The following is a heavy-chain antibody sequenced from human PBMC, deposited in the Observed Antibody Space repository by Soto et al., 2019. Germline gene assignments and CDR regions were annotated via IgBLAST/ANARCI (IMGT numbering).Heavy chain of an antibody. CDR1: GYNFTSYG. Sequence: QVQLVQSGAEVKKPGASVKVSCKASGYNFTSYGISWGRQAPGQGLEWMGWISANHGNTNYAQKLQGRVTMTTDTYTRTAYLELRSLRSDDTAVYSCAREPPTIAAAGREDYWGQGTLVTVSS. J-gene: IGHJ4*02. D-gene: IGHD6-13*01. CDR2: ISANHGNT. CDR3: AREPPTIAAAGREDY. V-gene: IGHV1-18*01.